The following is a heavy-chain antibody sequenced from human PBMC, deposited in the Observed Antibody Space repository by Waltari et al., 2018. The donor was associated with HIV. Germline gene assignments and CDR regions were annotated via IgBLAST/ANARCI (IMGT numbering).Heavy chain of an antibody. CDR1: GGSFSGYY. J-gene: IGHJ6*02. Sequence: QVQLQQWGAGLLKPSETLSLTCAVYGGSFSGYYWTWIRQPPGKGLEWIGEINHSGSTNSHPTLKSRVTISVATSKNQFSLKLSSVTAADTAAYYCARDWIAASLSDYSGMDVWGQGTTVTVSS. CDR3: ARDWIAASLSDYSGMDV. CDR2: INHSGST. V-gene: IGHV4-34*01. D-gene: IGHD6-6*01.